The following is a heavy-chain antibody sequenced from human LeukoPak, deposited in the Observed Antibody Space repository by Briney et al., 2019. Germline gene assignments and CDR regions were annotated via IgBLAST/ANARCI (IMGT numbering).Heavy chain of an antibody. V-gene: IGHV4-39*07. D-gene: IGHD1-26*01. CDR2: IYYSGST. CDR3: ARVSWELLDY. CDR1: GGSISSSSYY. J-gene: IGHJ4*02. Sequence: SETLSLTCTVSGGSISSSSYYWGWIRQPPGKGLEWIGSIYYSGSTYYNPSLKSRVTISVDTSKNQFSLKLSSVTAADTAVYYCARVSWELLDYWGQGTLVTVSS.